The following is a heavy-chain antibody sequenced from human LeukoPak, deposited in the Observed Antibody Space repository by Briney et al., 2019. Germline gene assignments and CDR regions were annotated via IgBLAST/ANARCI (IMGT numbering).Heavy chain of an antibody. Sequence: GGSLRLSCAASGFSFSSYAMGWVRQAPGKGLEWVSTVSESGGRTYYADSVKGRFTMSRDNSKKMLYLQMNSLRAEDTALYYCAKEGRPNSGGGFFDYWGQGTRVTVSS. CDR2: VSESGGRT. V-gene: IGHV3-23*01. CDR1: GFSFSSYA. CDR3: AKEGRPNSGGGFFDY. J-gene: IGHJ4*02. D-gene: IGHD1-26*01.